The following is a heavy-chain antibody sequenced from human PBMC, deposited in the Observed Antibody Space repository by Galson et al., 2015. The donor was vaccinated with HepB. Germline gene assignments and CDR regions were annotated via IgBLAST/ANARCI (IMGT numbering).Heavy chain of an antibody. CDR1: GGSITSGNYY. CDR3: ARVGSPAAMPHFDY. V-gene: IGHV4-61*01. Sequence: SETLSLTCTVSGGSITSGNYYWAWIRQRPGKGLEWIAHIFFSGGTNYNPSLKSRVTISVDRPKNQFSLKLRSVTAADTALYYCARVGSPAAMPHFDYWGQGMLVTVS. D-gene: IGHD2-2*01. CDR2: IFFSGGT. J-gene: IGHJ4*02.